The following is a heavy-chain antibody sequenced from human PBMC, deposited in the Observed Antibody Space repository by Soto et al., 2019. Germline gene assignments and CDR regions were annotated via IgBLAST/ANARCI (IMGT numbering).Heavy chain of an antibody. D-gene: IGHD5-12*01. Sequence: SETLSLTCPFSGYSISIGNYWGWIRQPPGKGLEWIGSIYYSGSTYYNPSLKSRVTISVDTSKNQFSLKLSSVTAADTAVYYCARTIMGGSQWFDPWGQGTLVTVSS. CDR3: ARTIMGGSQWFDP. V-gene: IGHV4-38-2*01. CDR1: GYSISIGNY. J-gene: IGHJ5*02. CDR2: IYYSGST.